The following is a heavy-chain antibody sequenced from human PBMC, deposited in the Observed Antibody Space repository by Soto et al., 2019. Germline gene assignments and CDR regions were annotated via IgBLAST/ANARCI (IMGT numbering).Heavy chain of an antibody. D-gene: IGHD5-18*01. CDR1: GFTFSTYS. Sequence: PGGSLRLSCAASGFTFSTYSVNWVRQAPGKGLEWVSSISSSSGYIYYADSVKGRFTISRDDAKNSLSLQMNSLSAEDTAVYYCARVRSYSYGQGYGMDVWGQGTTVTSP. CDR3: ARVRSYSYGQGYGMDV. CDR2: ISSSSGYI. V-gene: IGHV3-21*01. J-gene: IGHJ6*02.